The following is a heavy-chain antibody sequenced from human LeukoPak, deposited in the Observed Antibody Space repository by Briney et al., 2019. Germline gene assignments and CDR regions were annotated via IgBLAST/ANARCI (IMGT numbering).Heavy chain of an antibody. Sequence: PSETLSLTCTVSGGSISSYYWSWIRQPPGKGLEWIGYIYYSGSTNYNPSLKSRISISVDTSKNQFSLQLSSVTAADTAVYYCARTTEGGYTYKYFYYYYMNVWGKGTTVTISS. V-gene: IGHV4-59*01. CDR3: ARTTEGGYTYKYFYYYYMNV. D-gene: IGHD5-18*01. CDR1: GGSISSYY. CDR2: IYYSGST. J-gene: IGHJ6*03.